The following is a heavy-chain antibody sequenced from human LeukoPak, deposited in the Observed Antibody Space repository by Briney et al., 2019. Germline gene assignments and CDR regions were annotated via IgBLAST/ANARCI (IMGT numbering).Heavy chain of an antibody. D-gene: IGHD6-19*01. CDR1: GGTFSSYA. Sequence: ASVKVSCKASGGTFSSYAISWVRQAPGQGLEWMGWINAGNGNTKYSQKFQGRVTITRDTSASTAYMELSSLRSEDTAVYYCARVGSVSGWQPFDYWGQGTLVTVSS. CDR3: ARVGSVSGWQPFDY. V-gene: IGHV1-3*01. J-gene: IGHJ4*02. CDR2: INAGNGNT.